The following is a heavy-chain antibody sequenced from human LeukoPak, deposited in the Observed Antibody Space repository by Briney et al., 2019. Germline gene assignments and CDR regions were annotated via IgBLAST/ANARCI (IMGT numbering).Heavy chain of an antibody. V-gene: IGHV1-2*02. CDR1: GYSFTGYY. CDR2: INPHSGGT. Sequence: ASVKVSCKASGYSFTGYYMHWVRQAPGQGLEWMGWINPHSGGTNSAQKFQGRVTMTRDTSIGTAYMEVSRLRSDDTAVYYCARAVAVAGTVAFDIWGQGTMVTVSS. J-gene: IGHJ3*02. CDR3: ARAVAVAGTVAFDI. D-gene: IGHD6-19*01.